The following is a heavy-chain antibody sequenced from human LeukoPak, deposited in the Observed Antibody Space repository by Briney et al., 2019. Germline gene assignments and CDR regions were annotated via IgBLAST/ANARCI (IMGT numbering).Heavy chain of an antibody. CDR3: VPSAMPELDY. Sequence: GGSLRLSCAASGFSFGNYWMHWVRQAPGKGLVWVSCLQSDGITTSYAESVKGRFTISRDNAKNTLYLQMNSLTAEDTAVYYCVPSAMPELDYWGQGTLVTVSS. CDR1: GFSFGNYW. CDR2: LQSDGITT. D-gene: IGHD2-2*01. V-gene: IGHV3-74*01. J-gene: IGHJ4*02.